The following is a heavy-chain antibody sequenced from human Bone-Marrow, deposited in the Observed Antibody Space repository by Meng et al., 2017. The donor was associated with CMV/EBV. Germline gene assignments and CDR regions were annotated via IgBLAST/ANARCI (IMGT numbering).Heavy chain of an antibody. CDR3: ARVFGVVIGGWFDP. V-gene: IGHV1-69*05. CDR2: IIPIFGTA. D-gene: IGHD3-3*01. Sequence: SVKVSCKASGYSFDNFGVTWVRQAPGQGLEWMGGIIPIFGTANYAQKFQGRVTITTDESTSTAYMELSSLRSEDTAVYYCARVFGVVIGGWFDPWGQGTLVTVSS. J-gene: IGHJ5*02. CDR1: GYSFDNFG.